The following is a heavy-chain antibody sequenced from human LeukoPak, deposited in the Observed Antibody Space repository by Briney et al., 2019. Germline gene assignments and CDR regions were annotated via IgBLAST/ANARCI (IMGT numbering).Heavy chain of an antibody. J-gene: IGHJ6*02. D-gene: IGHD2-15*01. Sequence: ASVKVSCKASGYTFTGYYMHWVRQAPGQGLEGMGWINPNSGGTNYAQKFQGRVTMTRDTSISTAYMELSRLRSDDTAVYYCARVSSGGANYYYGMDVWGQGTTVTVSS. CDR3: ARVSSGGANYYYGMDV. CDR1: GYTFTGYY. CDR2: INPNSGGT. V-gene: IGHV1-2*02.